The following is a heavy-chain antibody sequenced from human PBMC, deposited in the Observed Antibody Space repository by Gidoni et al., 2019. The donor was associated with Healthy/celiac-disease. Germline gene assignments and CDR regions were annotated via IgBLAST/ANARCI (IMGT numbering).Heavy chain of an antibody. D-gene: IGHD3-16*01. J-gene: IGHJ4*02. CDR2: IIPIFGTA. CDR1: GGTFSSYA. Sequence: QVQLVQSGAEVKKPGSSVKVSCKASGGTFSSYAISWVRQAPGQGLEWMGGIIPIFGTANYAQKFQGRVTITADESTSTAYMELSSLRSEDTAVYYCARYSIGPRGWGYYFDYWGQGTLVTVSS. V-gene: IGHV1-69*01. CDR3: ARYSIGPRGWGYYFDY.